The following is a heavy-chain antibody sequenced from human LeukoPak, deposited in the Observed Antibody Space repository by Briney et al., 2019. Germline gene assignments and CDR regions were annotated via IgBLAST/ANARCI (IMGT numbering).Heavy chain of an antibody. J-gene: IGHJ4*02. V-gene: IGHV3-64*01. CDR1: GFTFSSYA. CDR3: ASAGTGSRYYFDY. CDR2: ISSNEGST. Sequence: GGSLRLSCAASGFTFSSYAMHWVRQAPGKGLEYVSAISSNEGSTYYANSVKGRFTISRDNSKNTLYLQMGSLRAEDMAVYYCASAGTGSRYYFDYWGQGTLVTVSS. D-gene: IGHD6-13*01.